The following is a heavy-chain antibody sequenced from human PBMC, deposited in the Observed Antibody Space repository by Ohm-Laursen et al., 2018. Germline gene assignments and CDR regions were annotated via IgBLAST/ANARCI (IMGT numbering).Heavy chain of an antibody. CDR2: ISGSGGST. V-gene: IGHV3-23*01. D-gene: IGHD1-26*01. CDR1: GFTFSSYA. J-gene: IGHJ6*02. Sequence: LSLTCAASGFTFSSYAMSWVRQAPGKGLEWVSAISGSGGSTYYADSVKGRFTISRDNSKNTLYLQMNSLRAEDTAVYYCAKDQGATTIAYYGMDVWGQGTTVTVSS. CDR3: AKDQGATTIAYYGMDV.